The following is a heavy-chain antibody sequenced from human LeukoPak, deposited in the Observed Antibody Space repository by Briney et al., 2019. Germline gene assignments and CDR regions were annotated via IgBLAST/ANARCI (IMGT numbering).Heavy chain of an antibody. J-gene: IGHJ4*02. CDR1: GYTFTSYY. CDR2: ISAYNGNT. CDR3: ARGAGPYYDFWSGYYTPLDY. Sequence: ASVKVSCKASGYTFTSYYMHWVRQAPGQGLEWMGWISAYNGNTNYAQKLQGRVTMTTDTSTSTAYMELRSLRSDDTAVYYCARGAGPYYDFWSGYYTPLDYWGQGTLVTVSS. V-gene: IGHV1-18*04. D-gene: IGHD3-3*01.